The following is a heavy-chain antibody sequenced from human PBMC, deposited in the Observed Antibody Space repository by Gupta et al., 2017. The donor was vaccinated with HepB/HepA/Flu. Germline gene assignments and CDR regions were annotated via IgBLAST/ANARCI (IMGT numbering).Heavy chain of an antibody. CDR3: ARGLPRFGELFPYYFDY. CDR2: INRGGDT. J-gene: IGHJ4*02. Sequence: HVQLQQLGAGLLMPSEPLSLTCAVFNASFSAHYWTWIRQSPDKGLEWIGEINRGGDTNYNPSLMGRVTISVDTSKNHFSLNLKSVTAADTDVYWCARGLPRFGELFPYYFDYWGQGALVTVSS. D-gene: IGHD3-10*01. V-gene: IGHV4-34*02. CDR1: NASFSAHY.